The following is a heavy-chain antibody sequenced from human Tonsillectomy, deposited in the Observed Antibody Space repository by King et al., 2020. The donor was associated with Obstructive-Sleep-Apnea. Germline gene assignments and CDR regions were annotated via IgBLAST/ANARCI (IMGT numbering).Heavy chain of an antibody. D-gene: IGHD4-17*01. J-gene: IGHJ4*02. V-gene: IGHV4-59*01. Sequence: QLQESGPGLVKPSETLSLTCTVSGGSISSYYWSWIRQPPGKGLEWIGYIYYSGSTNNNPSPKDRVTISVDTSKNQSSLKLSSVTAADTAVYYCARAFYGDYAVDYWGQGTLVTVSS. CDR3: ARAFYGDYAVDY. CDR1: GGSISSYY. CDR2: IYYSGST.